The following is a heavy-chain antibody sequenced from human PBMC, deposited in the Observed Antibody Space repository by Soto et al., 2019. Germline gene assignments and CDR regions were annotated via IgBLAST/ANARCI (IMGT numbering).Heavy chain of an antibody. CDR2: IYSKAGTI. V-gene: IGHV1-18*01. CDR3: ARDIGFDIDY. D-gene: IGHD5-12*01. CDR1: GYTFMAFE. Sequence: FRRGQSGPGVRSLGASVRAPSKTPGYTFMAFELQWGRQAPGLGLEWLGWIYSKAGTINFAPKFQGRVIMTTDTSTSTAYMELTSLTFDDSAVYFCARDIGFDIDYWGQGTLVTVS. J-gene: IGHJ4*02.